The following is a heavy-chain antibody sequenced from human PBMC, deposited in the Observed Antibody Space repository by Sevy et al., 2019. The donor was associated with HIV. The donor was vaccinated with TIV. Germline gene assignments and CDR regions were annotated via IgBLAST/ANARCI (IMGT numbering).Heavy chain of an antibody. D-gene: IGHD3-10*01. CDR1: GYTFTSYA. CDR3: ARDTSGPRSGVSYGMDV. CDR2: INTNTGNP. Sequence: ASVKVSCKASGYTFTSYAMNWVRQAPGQGLEWMGWINTNTGNPTYAQGFTGRFVFSLETSVSTAYLQISSLKAEDTALYYCARDTSGPRSGVSYGMDVWGQGTTVTVSS. V-gene: IGHV7-4-1*02. J-gene: IGHJ6*02.